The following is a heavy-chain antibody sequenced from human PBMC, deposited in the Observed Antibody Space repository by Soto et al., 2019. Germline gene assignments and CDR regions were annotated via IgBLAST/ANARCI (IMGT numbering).Heavy chain of an antibody. CDR2: IYYSGST. CDR3: ASESLRFQPFDC. J-gene: IGHJ4*02. V-gene: IGHV4-39*01. Sequence: QLQLQESGPGLVKPSETLSLTCTVSGGSISSSSYYWGWIRQPPGKGLEWIGSIYYSGSTYYNPSLKSRVTISVDTSKNQFSLKLSSVTAADTAVYYCASESLRFQPFDCWGQGTLVTVSS. D-gene: IGHD3-3*01. CDR1: GGSISSSSYY.